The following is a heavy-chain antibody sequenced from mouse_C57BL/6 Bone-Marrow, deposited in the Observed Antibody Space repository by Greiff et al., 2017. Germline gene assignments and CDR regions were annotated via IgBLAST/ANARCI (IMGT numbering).Heavy chain of an antibody. Sequence: QVQLQRSGAELVRPGTSVKVSCKASGYAFTNYLIEWVKQRPGQGLEWIGVFNPGSGGTNYNEKFKGKATLTADKSSSTAYMQLSSLTSEDSAVYFCARSKNWDSWFAYWGQGTLVTVSA. CDR2: FNPGSGGT. CDR3: ARSKNWDSWFAY. D-gene: IGHD4-1*01. CDR1: GYAFTNYL. J-gene: IGHJ3*01. V-gene: IGHV1-54*01.